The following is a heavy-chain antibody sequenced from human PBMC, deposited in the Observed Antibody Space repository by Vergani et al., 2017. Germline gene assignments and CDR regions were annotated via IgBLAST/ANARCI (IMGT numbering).Heavy chain of an antibody. J-gene: IGHJ3*02. V-gene: IGHV7-4-1*02. Sequence: QVQLVQSGSELKKPGASVKVSCKASGYTFTSYAMNWVRQAPGQGLEWMGWINTNTGNPTYAQGFTGRFVFSLDTSVSTAYLQISSLKAEDTAVYYCTTDTQQSSLGHCSVTNCYGGVFDIWGQGTVVTVSS. CDR1: GYTFTSYA. CDR2: INTNTGNP. D-gene: IGHD2-15*01. CDR3: TTDTQQSSLGHCSVTNCYGGVFDI.